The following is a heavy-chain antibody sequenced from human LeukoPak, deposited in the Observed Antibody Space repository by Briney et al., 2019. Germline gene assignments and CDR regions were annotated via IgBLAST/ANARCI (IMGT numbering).Heavy chain of an antibody. V-gene: IGHV1-2*02. J-gene: IGHJ4*02. D-gene: IGHD3-10*01. CDR3: ARGRRLLWFGELPPYYFDY. CDR2: INPNSGGT. CDR1: GYTFTGYY. Sequence: ASVKVSCKASGYTFTGYYMHWVRQAPGQGLEWMGWINPNSGGTNYAQKFQGRVTMTRNTSISTAYMELSSLRSEDTAVYYCARGRRLLWFGELPPYYFDYWGQGTLVTVSS.